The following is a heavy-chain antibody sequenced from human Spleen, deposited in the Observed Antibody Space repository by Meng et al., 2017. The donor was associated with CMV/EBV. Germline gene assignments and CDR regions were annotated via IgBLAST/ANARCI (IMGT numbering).Heavy chain of an antibody. CDR2: IKHNNGDT. Sequence: CTGSYLHWVRQAPGQGLEWMGWIKHNNGDTKYAQRFKGRVTMTRDTSISTAYMDLSGLTSDDTAVYYCARGAEYCTTTNCYKTFDPWGQGTLVTVSS. CDR3: ARGAEYCTTTNCYKTFDP. D-gene: IGHD2-2*02. J-gene: IGHJ5*02. V-gene: IGHV1-2*02. CDR1: CTGSY.